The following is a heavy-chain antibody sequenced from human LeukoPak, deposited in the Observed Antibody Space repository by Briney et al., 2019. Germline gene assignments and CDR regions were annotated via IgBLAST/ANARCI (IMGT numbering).Heavy chain of an antibody. CDR2: ISSSSTYI. V-gene: IGHV3-21*01. CDR1: VLAFSRYS. Sequence: NPGRCLRLSRVASVLAFSRYSMNWVRQAPGRWREWVSSISSSSTYIYHADSMKGRFTIPRDNAENTLYLQMNSLRAEDTAVYYCARAPLISGYAFDIWGQGTMVTVSS. CDR3: ARAPLISGYAFDI. D-gene: IGHD1-20*01. J-gene: IGHJ3*02.